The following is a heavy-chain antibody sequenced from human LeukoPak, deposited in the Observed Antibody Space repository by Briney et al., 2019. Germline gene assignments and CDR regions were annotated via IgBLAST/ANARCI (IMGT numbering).Heavy chain of an antibody. V-gene: IGHV3-7*01. J-gene: IGHJ6*03. D-gene: IGHD2/OR15-2a*01. CDR2: IKQDGSEK. Sequence: QPGGSLRLSCAASGFTFSNYWMSWVRQAPGKGLEWVANIKQDGSEKNYVDSVKGRFTISRDNAKNSLYLQMNSLRAEDTAVYYCARVHTLNYMDVWGKGTTVTVSS. CDR3: ARVHTLNYMDV. CDR1: GFTFSNYW.